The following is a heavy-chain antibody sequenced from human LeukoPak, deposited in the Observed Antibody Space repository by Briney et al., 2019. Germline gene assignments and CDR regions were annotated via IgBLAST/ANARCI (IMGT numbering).Heavy chain of an antibody. CDR2: ISAYNGNT. D-gene: IGHD3-22*01. V-gene: IGHV1-18*01. J-gene: IGHJ4*02. Sequence: ASVKVSCKASGYTFASYGISWVRQAPGQGLEWMGWISAYNGNTNYAQKLQGSVTMTTDTSTSTAYMELRSLRSDDTAVYYCARDRRYYYDSSGYCDYWGQGTLVTVSS. CDR3: ARDRRYYYDSSGYCDY. CDR1: GYTFASYG.